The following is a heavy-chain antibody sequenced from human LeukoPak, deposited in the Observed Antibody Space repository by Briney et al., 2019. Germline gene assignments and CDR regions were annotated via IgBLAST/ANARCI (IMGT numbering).Heavy chain of an antibody. CDR3: ARLRHQLIEFDP. J-gene: IGHJ5*02. V-gene: IGHV3-11*01. CDR2: ISNTGDKT. D-gene: IGHD2-2*01. Sequence: TTGGSLRLSCAASGFTFSSYWMSWTRQAPGKGLEWVSYISNTGDKTFYIESVKGRFTISRDNAKNSLYLEMNSLRVEDTAVYYCARLRHQLIEFDPWGQGTLVTVSS. CDR1: GFTFSSYW.